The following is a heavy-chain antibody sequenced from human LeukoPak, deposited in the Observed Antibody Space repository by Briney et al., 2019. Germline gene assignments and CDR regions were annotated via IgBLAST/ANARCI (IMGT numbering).Heavy chain of an antibody. J-gene: IGHJ3*02. CDR2: ISGFNGNT. V-gene: IGHV1-18*01. CDR3: ARAGLFYYDRGGYYRNDPFDI. CDR1: GYTFTSYG. D-gene: IGHD3-22*01. Sequence: ASVKVSCKASGYTFTSYGITWVRQAPGQGLEWMGWISGFNGNTNYAQNLQGRVTMTTDTSTSTAYMELRSLRSDDTAVYYCARAGLFYYDRGGYYRNDPFDIWGQGTLVTVSS.